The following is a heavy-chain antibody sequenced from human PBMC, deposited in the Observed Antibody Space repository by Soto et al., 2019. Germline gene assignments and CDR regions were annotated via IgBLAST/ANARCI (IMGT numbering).Heavy chain of an antibody. CDR3: ARDRTYYGSGSKGMDF. D-gene: IGHD3-10*01. J-gene: IGHJ6*02. CDR1: GFTFSSYG. V-gene: IGHV3-33*01. CDR2: IRYDGNNI. Sequence: LRLSCAASGFTFSSYGMHWVRQAPGKGLEWLAIIRYDGNNIYYADSVKGRFTISRDNSKNTLFLQMDSLRADDTAVYYCARDRTYYGSGSKGMDFWGQGTTVTVSS.